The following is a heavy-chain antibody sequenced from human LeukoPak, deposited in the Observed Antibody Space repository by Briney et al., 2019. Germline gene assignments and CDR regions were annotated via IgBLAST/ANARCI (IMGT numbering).Heavy chain of an antibody. CDR3: ARDTVIGSGGRWTNNWFDP. CDR2: IWYDGSNK. J-gene: IGHJ5*02. V-gene: IGHV3-33*01. CDR1: GFTFGSYG. Sequence: GRSLRLSCAASGFTFGSYGMHWVRQAPGKGLEWVAVIWYDGSNKYYADSVKGRFTISRDNSKNTLYLQMNSLRAEDTAVYYCARDTVIGSGGRWTNNWFDPWGQGTLVTVSS. D-gene: IGHD4-17*01.